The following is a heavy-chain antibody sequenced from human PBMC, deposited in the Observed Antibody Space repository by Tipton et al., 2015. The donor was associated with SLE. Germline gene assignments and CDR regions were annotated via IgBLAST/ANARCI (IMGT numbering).Heavy chain of an antibody. Sequence: TLSLTCTVSGGSISSGDHYWSWVRQHPGKGLEWIGYIYYSGSTYYISSLKSRVIISIDTSKNQFSLKLDSVTAADTAVYYCARLYFDVLTGYLQGHFDSWGQGALVTVSS. CDR2: IYYSGST. D-gene: IGHD3-9*01. CDR3: ARLYFDVLTGYLQGHFDS. J-gene: IGHJ4*02. CDR1: GGSISSGDHY. V-gene: IGHV4-31*03.